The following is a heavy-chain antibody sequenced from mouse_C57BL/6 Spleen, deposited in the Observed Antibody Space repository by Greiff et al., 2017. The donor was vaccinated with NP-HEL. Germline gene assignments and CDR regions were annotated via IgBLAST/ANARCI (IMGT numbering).Heavy chain of an antibody. D-gene: IGHD1-2*01. CDR3: ARAGTAFDY. CDR1: GYTFTDYY. CDR2: INPNNVGT. V-gene: IGHV1-26*01. J-gene: IGHJ2*01. Sequence: EVQLQQSGPELVKPGASVKISCKASGYTFTDYYMNWVKQSHGKSLEWIGDINPNNVGTSYNQKFKGKATLTVDKSSSTADMELRSLTSEDSAVYYWARAGTAFDYWGQGTTLTVSS.